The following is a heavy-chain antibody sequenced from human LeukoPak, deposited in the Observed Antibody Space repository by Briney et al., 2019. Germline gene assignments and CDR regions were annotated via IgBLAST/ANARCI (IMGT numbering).Heavy chain of an antibody. V-gene: IGHV3-48*03. CDR2: ISSSGSTI. CDR3: ARDHPHGSTSGY. CDR1: GSTFSSYE. J-gene: IGHJ4*02. Sequence: GGSLRLSCAASGSTFSSYEMNWVRQAPGKGLEWVSYISSSGSTIYYADSVKGRFTISRDNAKNSLYLQMNSLRAEDTAVYYCARDHPHGSTSGYWGQGTLVTVSS. D-gene: IGHD2-2*01.